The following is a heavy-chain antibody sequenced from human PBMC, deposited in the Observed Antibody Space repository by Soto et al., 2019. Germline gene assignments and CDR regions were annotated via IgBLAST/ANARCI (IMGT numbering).Heavy chain of an antibody. Sequence: VQFVQSGAEVKEPGASVKVSCKASGYTFTNFGIHWVRQAPGQSLEWMGWIIAGNGNTKYSQKFHGRVTITRDTSATTVYMELGSLIPEDTAVYYCARTYYYESSGSMASTFEYWGQGTLVTVSS. D-gene: IGHD3-22*01. CDR1: GYTFTNFG. V-gene: IGHV1-3*01. CDR3: ARTYYYESSGSMASTFEY. CDR2: IIAGNGNT. J-gene: IGHJ4*02.